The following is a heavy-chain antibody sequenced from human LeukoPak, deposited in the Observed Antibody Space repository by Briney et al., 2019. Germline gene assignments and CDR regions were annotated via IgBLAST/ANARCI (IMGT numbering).Heavy chain of an antibody. D-gene: IGHD3-22*01. V-gene: IGHV4-39*01. CDR3: ERRSMIVVLGSWYDAFDI. Sequence: ASETLSLTCTVSGGSISSSSYYWGWIRQPPGKGLEWIGSIYYSGSTYYNPSLKSRVTISVDTSKNQFSLKLSSVTAADTAVHYCERRSMIVVLGSWYDAFDIWGQGTMVTVSS. J-gene: IGHJ3*02. CDR2: IYYSGST. CDR1: GGSISSSSYY.